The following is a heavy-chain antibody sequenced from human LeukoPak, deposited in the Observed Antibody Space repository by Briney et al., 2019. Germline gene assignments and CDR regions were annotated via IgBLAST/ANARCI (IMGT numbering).Heavy chain of an antibody. D-gene: IGHD3-10*02. CDR3: AELGITMIGGV. J-gene: IGHJ6*04. CDR1: GFTFSSYG. V-gene: IGHV3-NL1*01. CDR2: IYSGGST. Sequence: GGSLRLSCAASGFTFSSYGMHWIRQPPGKGLEWVSVIYSGGSTYSADSVKGRFTISRDNAKNSLYLQMNSLRAEDTAVYYCAELGITMIGGVWGKGTTVTISS.